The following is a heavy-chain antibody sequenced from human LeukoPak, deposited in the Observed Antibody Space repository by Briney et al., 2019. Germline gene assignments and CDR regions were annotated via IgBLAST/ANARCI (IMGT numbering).Heavy chain of an antibody. J-gene: IGHJ4*02. CDR3: ARAGFWSSWYYFDY. V-gene: IGHV1-2*02. Sequence: ASVTVSCKASGYTFTDYYMHWVRQAPGQGPEWMGWINPKSGSTYCAQKFQGRVTLTRDTSISTAYMELSGLTYDDTAVYYCARAGFWSSWYYFDYWGQGTLVTVSS. D-gene: IGHD3-3*01. CDR2: INPKSGST. CDR1: GYTFTDYY.